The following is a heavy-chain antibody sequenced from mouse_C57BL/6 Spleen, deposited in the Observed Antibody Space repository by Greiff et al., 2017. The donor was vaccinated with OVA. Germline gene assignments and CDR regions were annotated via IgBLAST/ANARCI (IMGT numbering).Heavy chain of an antibody. CDR2: ILPGSGST. Sequence: QVQLKESGAELMKPGASVKLSCKATGYTFPGYWIEWVKQRPGHGLEWIGEILPGSGSTNYNEKFKGKATFTADTSSNTAYMQLSSLTTEDSAIYYCARGDDSDRTWCAYWGQGTLVTVSA. CDR3: ARGDDSDRTWCAY. D-gene: IGHD2-4*01. CDR1: GYTFPGYW. V-gene: IGHV1-9*01. J-gene: IGHJ3*01.